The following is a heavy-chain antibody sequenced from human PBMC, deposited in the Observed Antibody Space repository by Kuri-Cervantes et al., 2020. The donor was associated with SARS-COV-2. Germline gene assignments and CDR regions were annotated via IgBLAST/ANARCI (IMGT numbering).Heavy chain of an antibody. Sequence: GSLRLSCAVYGGSFSGYYWGWIRQPPGKGLEWIGEINHSGSTNYNPSLKSRVTISVDTSKKQFSLKLSSVTAADTAVYYCARHSDYSSTLLRFLDPQWGFDPWGQGTLVTVSS. V-gene: IGHV4-34*01. CDR2: INHSGST. D-gene: IGHD3-3*01. CDR1: GGSFSGYY. CDR3: ARHSDYSSTLLRFLDPQWGFDP. J-gene: IGHJ5*02.